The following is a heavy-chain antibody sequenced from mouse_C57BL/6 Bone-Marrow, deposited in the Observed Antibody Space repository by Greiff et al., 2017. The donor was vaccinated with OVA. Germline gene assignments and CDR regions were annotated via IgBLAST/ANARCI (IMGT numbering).Heavy chain of an antibody. Sequence: QVQLQQPGTELVKPGASVKLSCKASGYTFTSYWMHWVKQRPGQGLEWIGNINPSNGGTNYNEKFKSKATLTVDKSSSTAYMQLSSLTAEDSAVYYCARPQGTTFHFDYWGQGTTLTVSS. J-gene: IGHJ2*01. V-gene: IGHV1-53*01. CDR2: INPSNGGT. D-gene: IGHD3-3*01. CDR3: ARPQGTTFHFDY. CDR1: GYTFTSYW.